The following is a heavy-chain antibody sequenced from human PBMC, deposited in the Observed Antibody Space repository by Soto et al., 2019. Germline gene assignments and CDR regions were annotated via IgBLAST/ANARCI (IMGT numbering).Heavy chain of an antibody. V-gene: IGHV4-31*01. Sequence: QVQLRESGPGLVKPSQTLSLTCTVSGGPINSGGYYWNWIRQHPGKGLERIGYMYYSGSTYYNPFLRSTVTISTAASENHVSLKMSSVTAADTALYFCARGYRQPRYSSSWVFDYWGQGTLVNVSS. CDR1: GGPINSGGYY. D-gene: IGHD6-13*01. CDR2: MYYSGST. J-gene: IGHJ4*02. CDR3: ARGYRQPRYSSSWVFDY.